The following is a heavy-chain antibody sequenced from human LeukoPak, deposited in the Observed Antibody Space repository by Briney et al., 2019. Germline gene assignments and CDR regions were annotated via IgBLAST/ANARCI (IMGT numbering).Heavy chain of an antibody. V-gene: IGHV3-15*01. J-gene: IGHJ4*02. CDR1: GFSFMTYS. CDR3: TWIDCSGGSCYFAS. D-gene: IGHD2-15*01. CDR2: IKGTNSGGTT. Sequence: PGGSLRLSCGASGFSFMTYSMHWVRQAPGKGLEWVGRIKGTNSGGTTAYAAPVKGRFTISRDDSQSMMYLQMDSLKSEDTAVYFCTWIDCSGGSCYFASWGQGTLVTVSS.